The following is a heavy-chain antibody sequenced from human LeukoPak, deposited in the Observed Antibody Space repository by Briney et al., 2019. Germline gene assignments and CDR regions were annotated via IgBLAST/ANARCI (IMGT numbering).Heavy chain of an antibody. D-gene: IGHD3-10*01. V-gene: IGHV4-34*01. CDR2: INHSGST. J-gene: IGHJ6*03. CDR1: GGSFSDYY. CDR3: ARLGRWFGQFYMDV. Sequence: SETLSLTCEVYGGSFSDYYWSWIRQSPGKGLEWIGEINHSGSTNYNPSLESRVTISLDTSKNQFSLKVTSVTAADTAVYYCARLGRWFGQFYMDVWGKGTTVTISS.